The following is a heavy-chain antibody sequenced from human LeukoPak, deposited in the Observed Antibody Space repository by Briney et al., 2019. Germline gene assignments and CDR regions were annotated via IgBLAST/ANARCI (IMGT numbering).Heavy chain of an antibody. CDR1: GGSFSGYY. J-gene: IGHJ4*02. D-gene: IGHD4-17*01. CDR3: ARGPRTVTTGFDY. V-gene: IGHV4-34*01. Sequence: TSETLSLTCAVYGGSFSGYYWSWIRQPPGKGLEWIGEINHSGSTNYNPSLKSRVTISVDTSKNQFSLKLSSVTAADTALYYCARGPRTVTTGFDYWGQGTLVTVSS. CDR2: INHSGST.